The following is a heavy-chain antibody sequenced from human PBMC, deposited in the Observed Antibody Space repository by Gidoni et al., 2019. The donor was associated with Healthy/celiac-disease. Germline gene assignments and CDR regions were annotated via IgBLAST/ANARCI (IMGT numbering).Heavy chain of an antibody. V-gene: IGHV3-15*01. CDR1: GFTFSTAW. J-gene: IGHJ3*02. CDR3: TTLYCSGGSCYAFEI. CDR2: SKSKTDGGTT. D-gene: IGHD2-15*01. Sequence: EVQLVESGGGLVKPGGSLRLYCAASGFTFSTAWMSWVRQAPGKGLEWVGRSKSKTDGGTTDYAAHVKGRFIISRDDSKNTLYLQMNSLKTEDTAVYYCTTLYCSGGSCYAFEIWGQGTMVTVSS.